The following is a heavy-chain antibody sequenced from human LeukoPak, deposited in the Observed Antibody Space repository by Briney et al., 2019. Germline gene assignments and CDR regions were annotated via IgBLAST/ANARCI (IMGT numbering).Heavy chain of an antibody. Sequence: GRSLRLSCAASGFTFDDYAMHWVRQAPGKGLEWVSGISWNSGSIGYADSVKGRFTISRDNAKNSLYLQMNSLRAEDTALYYCAKDPGFGYDSSGSQIDYWGQGTLVTVSS. CDR2: ISWNSGSI. CDR3: AKDPGFGYDSSGSQIDY. D-gene: IGHD3-22*01. CDR1: GFTFDDYA. J-gene: IGHJ4*02. V-gene: IGHV3-9*01.